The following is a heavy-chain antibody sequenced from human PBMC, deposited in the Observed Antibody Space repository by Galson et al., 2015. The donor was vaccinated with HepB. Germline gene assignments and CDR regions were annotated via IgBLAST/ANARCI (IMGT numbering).Heavy chain of an antibody. J-gene: IGHJ3*02. CDR1: GYTFTSYG. CDR3: ARSGYYDSSGYSAFDI. V-gene: IGHV1-18*04. D-gene: IGHD3-22*01. CDR2: ISAYNGNT. Sequence: SVKVSCKASGYTFTSYGISWVRQAPGQGLEWMGWISAYNGNTNYAQKLQGRVTMTTDTSTSTAYMGLRSLRSDDTAVYYCARSGYYDSSGYSAFDIWGQGTMVTVSS.